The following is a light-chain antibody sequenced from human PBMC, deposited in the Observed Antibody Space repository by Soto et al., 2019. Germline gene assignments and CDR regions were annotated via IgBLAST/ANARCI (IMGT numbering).Light chain of an antibody. CDR2: RNN. CDR1: SSNIGSNY. Sequence: QSVLTQPPSASGTPVQRVTISCSGSSSNIGSNYVYWYQQLPGTAPKLLIYRNNQRPSGVPDRFSGSKSGTSASLAISWLRSEDEADYYCAAWDDSLSGSYVFGTGTKVTVL. V-gene: IGLV1-47*01. CDR3: AAWDDSLSGSYV. J-gene: IGLJ1*01.